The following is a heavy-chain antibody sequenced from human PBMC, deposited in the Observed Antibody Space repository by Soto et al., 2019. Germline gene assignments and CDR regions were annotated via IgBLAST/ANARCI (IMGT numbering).Heavy chain of an antibody. CDR2: IWYDGSNK. J-gene: IGHJ4*02. CDR3: ARDHRVQLWVSLDY. D-gene: IGHD5-18*01. CDR1: GFTFSSYG. Sequence: QVQLVESGGGVVQPGRSLRLSCAASGFTFSSYGMHWVRQAPGKGLEWVAVIWYDGSNKYYADSVKGRFTISRDNSKNTLYLQMNSLRAEDTAVYYCARDHRVQLWVSLDYWGQGTLVTVSS. V-gene: IGHV3-33*01.